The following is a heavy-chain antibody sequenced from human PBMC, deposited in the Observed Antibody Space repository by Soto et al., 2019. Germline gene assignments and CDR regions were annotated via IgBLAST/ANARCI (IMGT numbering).Heavy chain of an antibody. V-gene: IGHV2-5*02. J-gene: IGHJ4*02. CDR1: VFSLSTSGVG. CDR3: AHRSYSDGSCYCNV. D-gene: IGHD2-15*01. CDR2: IYCDEDK. Sequence: SGPTLVNPTQTLTLTCTFSVFSLSTSGVGGGWIRHPPGKALEWLSLIYCDEDKRYSPSLKGRLTITKDTSKHQVVLTMTNMDPVDTATYYFAHRSYSDGSCYCNVWGQGTLVTVYS.